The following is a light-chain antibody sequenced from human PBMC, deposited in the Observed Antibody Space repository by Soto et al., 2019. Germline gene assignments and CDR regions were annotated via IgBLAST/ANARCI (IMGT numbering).Light chain of an antibody. J-gene: IGKJ1*01. V-gene: IGKV3-15*01. CDR1: QSVNSY. Sequence: EIVMTQSPATLSVSPGEGVTLSCRASQSVNSYLAWYRQNPGQAPKLLIYGASSRATCVPESFSGSGSGTDFTLTISSLRSEDFAVYYCQQYQAWPLTFGLGTRVEI. CDR3: QQYQAWPLT. CDR2: GAS.